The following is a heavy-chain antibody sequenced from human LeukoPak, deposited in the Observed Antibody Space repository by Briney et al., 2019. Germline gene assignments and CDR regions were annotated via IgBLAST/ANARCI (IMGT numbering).Heavy chain of an antibody. Sequence: KDGESLKISCKGSGYSFTSYWIGWVRQMPGKGLEWMGIIYPGDSDTRYSPSFQGQVTISADKSISTAYLQWSSLKASDTAMYYCARVIARWAYYFDYWGQGTLVTVSS. J-gene: IGHJ4*02. V-gene: IGHV5-51*01. CDR3: ARVIARWAYYFDY. CDR1: GYSFTSYW. CDR2: IYPGDSDT. D-gene: IGHD6-13*01.